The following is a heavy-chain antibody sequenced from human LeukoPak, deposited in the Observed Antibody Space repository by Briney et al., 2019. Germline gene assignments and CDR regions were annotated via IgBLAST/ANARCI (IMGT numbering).Heavy chain of an antibody. CDR3: ARGGPFYYYDSSGPTRWFDP. V-gene: IGHV1-46*01. J-gene: IGHJ5*02. Sequence: ASVKVSCKASGYTFTSYYMHWVRQAPGQGLEWMGIINPSGGSTSYAQKFQGRVTMTRDTSTSTVYMELSSLRSEDTAVYYCARGGPFYYYDSSGPTRWFDPWGQETLVTVSS. D-gene: IGHD3-22*01. CDR1: GYTFTSYY. CDR2: INPSGGST.